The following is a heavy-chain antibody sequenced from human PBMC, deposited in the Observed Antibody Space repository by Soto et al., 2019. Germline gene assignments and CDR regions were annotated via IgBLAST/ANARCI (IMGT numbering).Heavy chain of an antibody. CDR3: ARDYDILTGYNYYYYMDV. CDR1: GYTFTSYG. V-gene: IGHV1-18*01. CDR2: ISAYNGNT. Sequence: QVQLVQSGAEVKKPGASVKVSCKASGYTFTSYGISWVRQAPGQGLEWMGWISAYNGNTNYAQKLQGRVTMTTDTSTSTAYMELRSLRPDDTAVYYCARDYDILTGYNYYYYMDVWGKGTTVTVSS. J-gene: IGHJ6*03. D-gene: IGHD3-9*01.